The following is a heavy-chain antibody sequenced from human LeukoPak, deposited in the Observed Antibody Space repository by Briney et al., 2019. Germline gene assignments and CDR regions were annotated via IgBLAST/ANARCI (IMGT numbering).Heavy chain of an antibody. CDR1: VFACSRYG. Sequence: GESRQISGKCSVFACSRYGVHGIGQSTVKGVIWMYRINSDGSSTSYADCLKGRFTISRDNAKNSLYLQMNRLRAEDTAVYYCARVSAAMTHWHFDLWGRGTLVTVSS. CDR2: INSDGSST. J-gene: IGHJ2*01. CDR3: ARVSAAMTHWHFDL. D-gene: IGHD2-2*01. V-gene: IGHV3-74*01.